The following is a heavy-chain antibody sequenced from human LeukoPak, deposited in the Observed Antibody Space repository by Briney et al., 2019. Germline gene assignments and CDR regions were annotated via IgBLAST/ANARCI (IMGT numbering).Heavy chain of an antibody. J-gene: IGHJ4*02. CDR3: ARSRIAAVVTFYFDS. D-gene: IGHD6-13*01. V-gene: IGHV3-30*01. Sequence: GGSLRLSCAASGFTFSSYALNWVRQAPGKGLEWVAVISYDGTNEFYADSVQGRFTIPRDNSKKPLNLQMNSLRPEDTAIYYCARSRIAAVVTFYFDSWGQGALVTVSS. CDR1: GFTFSSYA. CDR2: ISYDGTNE.